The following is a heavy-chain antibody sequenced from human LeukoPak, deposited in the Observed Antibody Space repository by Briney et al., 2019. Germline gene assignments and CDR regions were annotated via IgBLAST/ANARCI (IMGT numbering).Heavy chain of an antibody. J-gene: IGHJ6*02. CDR3: AREGYYYGMDV. CDR2: IYYSGST. CDR1: GGSVSSGSYY. V-gene: IGHV4-61*01. Sequence: SETLSLTCTVSGGSVSSGSYYWSWIRQSPGKGLEWIGYIYYSGSTNYNPSLKSRVTISVDTSKNQFSLKLSSVTAADTAVYYCAREGYYYGMDVWGQGTTVTVSS.